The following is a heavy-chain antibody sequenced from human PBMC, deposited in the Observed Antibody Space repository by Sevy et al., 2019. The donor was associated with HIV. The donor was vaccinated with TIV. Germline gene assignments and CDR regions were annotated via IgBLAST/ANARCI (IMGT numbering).Heavy chain of an antibody. CDR3: ASLQGEYYDAGGFSSFFFDS. CDR1: GDSISSYY. V-gene: IGHV4-59*12. Sequence: SETLSLTCTVSGDSISSYYWTWIRQPPGKGLEWIAYIYHRGNFNYNPSLKRRVTISVDTSKNQFSLKMSSVTAADTAVYFCASLQGEYYDAGGFSSFFFDSWGQGTLVTVSS. D-gene: IGHD3-16*01. CDR2: IYHRGNF. J-gene: IGHJ4*02.